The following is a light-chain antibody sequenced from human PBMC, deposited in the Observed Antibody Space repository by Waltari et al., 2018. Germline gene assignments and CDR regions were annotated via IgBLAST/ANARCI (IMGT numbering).Light chain of an antibody. CDR2: NTN. Sequence: QTVVTQEPSLTVSPGGTVTLTCASSAGPVTSDYYANWFQQKPGQAPRALIYNTNNKYFFTPSRFSCPLLVVKAAFTLSGMHPDDEADYYCLLYYGSVRVFGGGTKLTVL. V-gene: IGLV7-43*01. CDR1: AGPVTSDYY. J-gene: IGLJ3*02. CDR3: LLYYGSVRV.